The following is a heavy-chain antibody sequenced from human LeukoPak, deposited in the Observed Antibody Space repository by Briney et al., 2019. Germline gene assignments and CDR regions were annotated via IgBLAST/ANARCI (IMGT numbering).Heavy chain of an antibody. V-gene: IGHV3-53*01. Sequence: GGSLRLSCAASGFTVSSNYMSWVRQAPGKGLEWVSVIYSGGNTYYADSVKGRFTISRDNSKNTLYLQMNSLRAEDTAVYYCAREDIVATMGYWGQGTLVTVSS. D-gene: IGHD5-12*01. CDR3: AREDIVATMGY. CDR1: GFTVSSNY. J-gene: IGHJ4*02. CDR2: IYSGGNT.